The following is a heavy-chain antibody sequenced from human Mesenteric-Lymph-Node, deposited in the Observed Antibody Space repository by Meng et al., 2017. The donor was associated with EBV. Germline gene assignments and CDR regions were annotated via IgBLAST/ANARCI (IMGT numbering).Heavy chain of an antibody. J-gene: IGHJ4*02. V-gene: IGHV1-18*01. CDR3: ARGESGMPRY. Sequence: QRQVVQSGGEEKKAAASPKVSCKTSGYTFTGYAISLVRQAPGQGLEWMGWISVYNGVTNYAPNFQGRVTVTTDTSTTTAYMELTGLTSADTAVYYCARGESGMPRYWGQGTLVTVSS. CDR2: ISVYNGVT. CDR1: GYTFTGYA. D-gene: IGHD3-10*01.